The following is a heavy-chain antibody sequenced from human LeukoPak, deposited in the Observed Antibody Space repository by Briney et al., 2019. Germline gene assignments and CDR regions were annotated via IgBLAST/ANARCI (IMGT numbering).Heavy chain of an antibody. CDR1: GGSISSSSYY. CDR2: IYYSGST. CDR3: ARVGQNYDFWSGYYNWFDP. V-gene: IGHV4-39*07. D-gene: IGHD3-3*01. J-gene: IGHJ5*02. Sequence: SETLSLTCTVSGGSISSSSYYWGWIRQPPGKGLEWIGSIYYSGSTYYNPSLKSRVTISVDTSKNQFSLKLSSVTAADTAVYYCARVGQNYDFWSGYYNWFDPWGQGTLVTVSS.